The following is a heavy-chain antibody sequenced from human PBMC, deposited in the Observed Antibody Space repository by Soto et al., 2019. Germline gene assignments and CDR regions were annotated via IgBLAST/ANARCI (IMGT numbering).Heavy chain of an antibody. CDR1: GGSMSRGDYY. CDR3: ARGPFTELRYFDWVKSPDAFDI. D-gene: IGHD3-9*01. CDR2: IYYSGST. Sequence: SETLSLTCTVSGGSMSRGDYYWGWIRQPPGKGLEWIGSIYYSGSTYYNLSLKSRVTISVDTSKNQFSLKLSSVTAADTAVYFCARGPFTELRYFDWVKSPDAFDIWGQGTMVTVSS. V-gene: IGHV4-39*01. J-gene: IGHJ3*02.